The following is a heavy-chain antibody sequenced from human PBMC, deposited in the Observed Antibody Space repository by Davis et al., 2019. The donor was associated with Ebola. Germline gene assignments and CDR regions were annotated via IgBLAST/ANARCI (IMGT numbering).Heavy chain of an antibody. CDR3: ARSRVGATPYFDY. J-gene: IGHJ4*02. V-gene: IGHV3-30-3*01. Sequence: PGGSLRLSCAASGFTFSSYAMHWVRQAPGKGLEWVAVISYDGSNKYYADSVKGRFTISRDNSKNTLYLQRNSMRAEDTAVYYCARSRVGATPYFDYWGQGTLVTVSS. CDR2: ISYDGSNK. CDR1: GFTFSSYA. D-gene: IGHD1-26*01.